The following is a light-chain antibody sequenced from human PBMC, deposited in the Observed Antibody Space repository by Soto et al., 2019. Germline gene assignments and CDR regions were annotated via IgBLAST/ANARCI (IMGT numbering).Light chain of an antibody. CDR3: ASFRSGTILV. Sequence: QSALTQPASVSGSPGQSVTISCTGPRSDIGDSNFISWYQHSPGKAPRLLSYEVSSRPSGVSKRFSGSKAGNTASLTISGLLDDDEADYFCASFRSGTILVFGSGTKV. CDR1: RSDIGDSNF. CDR2: EVS. J-gene: IGLJ1*01. V-gene: IGLV2-14*01.